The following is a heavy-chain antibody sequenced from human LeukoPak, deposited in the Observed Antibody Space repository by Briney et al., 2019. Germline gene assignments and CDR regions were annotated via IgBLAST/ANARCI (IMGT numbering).Heavy chain of an antibody. J-gene: IGHJ3*02. V-gene: IGHV3-21*06. CDR1: GLTFSTSG. CDR2: IGPTGFDR. CDR3: AKELQGDFWSGSNGYAFDI. Sequence: GGSLRLSCTPSGLTFSTSGFNWVRQAPGKGLEWVASIGPTGFDRYHADSIKGRFTISRDNANNFLYLQMDSLRAEDTAVYYCAKELQGDFWSGSNGYAFDIWGQGTMVTVSS. D-gene: IGHD3-3*01.